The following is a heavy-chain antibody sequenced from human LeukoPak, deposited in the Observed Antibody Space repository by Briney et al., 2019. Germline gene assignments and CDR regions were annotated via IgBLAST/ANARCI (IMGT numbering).Heavy chain of an antibody. V-gene: IGHV4-4*02. CDR1: GGSISSSNW. CDR3: ARAIFGVVLPYFDY. D-gene: IGHD3-3*01. J-gene: IGHJ4*02. CDR2: IYHSGST. Sequence: PSETLSLTCAVSGGSISSSNWWSWVRQPPGKGLEWIGEIYHSGSTNYNPSLKSRVTISVDKSKNQFSLKLSSVTAADTAVYYCARAIFGVVLPYFDYWGQGTLVTVSS.